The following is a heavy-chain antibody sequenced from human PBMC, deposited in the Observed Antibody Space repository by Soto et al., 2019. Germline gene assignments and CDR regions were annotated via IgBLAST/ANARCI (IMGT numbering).Heavy chain of an antibody. CDR1: GGTFTKYA. CDR3: ASGVGGLGGSSGWPDYASDV. V-gene: IGHV1-69*01. Sequence: QVQLVQSGAAVRKPGSSVKVSCKASGGTFTKYAITWVRQAPRQGLEWMGGIVPLPGTTNYAQKFRGRVTISADDSTSTAYLELSSLRSEDTAVYYCASGVGGLGGSSGWPDYASDVWGQGTMVIVSS. J-gene: IGHJ3*01. CDR2: IVPLPGTT. D-gene: IGHD6-19*01.